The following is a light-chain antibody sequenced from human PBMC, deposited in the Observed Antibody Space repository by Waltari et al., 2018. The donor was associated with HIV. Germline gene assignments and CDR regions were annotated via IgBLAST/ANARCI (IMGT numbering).Light chain of an antibody. Sequence: QSVLTQPPSASATPGQRVTISCSGSSSNIGSNAVNWYQQLPGTAPRLLIYRDDQRPPGVPDRFSGSKSGTSASLAISGLQSEDEADYYCAAWDDTLNGVVFGGGSKLTVL. CDR2: RDD. CDR1: SSNIGSNA. CDR3: AAWDDTLNGVV. V-gene: IGLV1-44*01. J-gene: IGLJ2*01.